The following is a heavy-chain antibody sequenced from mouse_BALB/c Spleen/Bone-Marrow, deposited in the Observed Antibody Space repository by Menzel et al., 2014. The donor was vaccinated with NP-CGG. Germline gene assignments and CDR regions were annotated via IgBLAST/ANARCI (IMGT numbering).Heavy chain of an antibody. CDR3: ARRFY. Sequence: DVQLQESGPGLVKPSQSLSLTCSVTGYSITSGYYWNLIRQFPGNKLEWMGDISYDGSNNYNPSLKNRISITRDTSKNQFFLRLNSVTTEDTATYYCARRFYWGQGTLVTVSA. V-gene: IGHV3-6*02. CDR2: ISYDGSN. J-gene: IGHJ3*01. CDR1: GYSITSGYY.